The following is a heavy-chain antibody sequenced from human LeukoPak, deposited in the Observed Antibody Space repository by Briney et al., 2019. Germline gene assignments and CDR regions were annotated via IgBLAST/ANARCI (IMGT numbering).Heavy chain of an antibody. CDR2: IIPIFGTA. CDR1: GGTFSSYV. CDR3: AIDIVVVVAALKNYYYYGMDV. D-gene: IGHD2-15*01. J-gene: IGHJ6*02. V-gene: IGHV1-69*13. Sequence: SAKVSCKASGGTFSSYVISWVRQAPGQGLEWMGGIIPIFGTANYAQKFQGRVTITADESTSTAYMELSSLRSEDTAVYYCAIDIVVVVAALKNYYYYGMDVWGQGTTVTVSS.